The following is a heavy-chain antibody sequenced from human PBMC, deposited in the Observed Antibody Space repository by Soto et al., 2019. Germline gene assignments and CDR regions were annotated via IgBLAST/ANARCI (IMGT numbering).Heavy chain of an antibody. CDR2: IKQDGSEK. D-gene: IGHD6-13*01. CDR3: ARAGSWYGHSYYYYGMDV. Sequence: EVQLVESGGGLVQPGGSLRLSCAASGFTFSSYWMSWVRQAPGKGLEWVANIKQDGSEKDYVDSVKGRFTISRDNAKNYLYLQMNSLRAEDTAVYYCARAGSWYGHSYYYYGMDVWGQGTTVTVSS. CDR1: GFTFSSYW. J-gene: IGHJ6*02. V-gene: IGHV3-7*01.